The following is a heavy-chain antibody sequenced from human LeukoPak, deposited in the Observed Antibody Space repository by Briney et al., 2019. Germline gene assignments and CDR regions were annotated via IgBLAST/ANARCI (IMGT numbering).Heavy chain of an antibody. CDR3: AKDQGKDYYYYMDV. Sequence: GGSLRLSCAASGFTFSSYAMSWVRQAPGKGLEWVSAISGSGGSTYYADSVKGRFTISRDNSKNSLYLQMNSLRTEDTALYYCAKDQGKDYYYYMDVWGKGTTVTVSS. D-gene: IGHD4-23*01. V-gene: IGHV3-23*01. CDR2: ISGSGGST. J-gene: IGHJ6*03. CDR1: GFTFSSYA.